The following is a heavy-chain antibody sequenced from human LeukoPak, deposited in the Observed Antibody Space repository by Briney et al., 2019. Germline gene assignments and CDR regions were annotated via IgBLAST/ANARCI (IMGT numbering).Heavy chain of an antibody. CDR2: ISSSDSTI. J-gene: IGHJ4*02. V-gene: IGHV3-48*04. CDR1: GFTFSSYG. CDR3: ARDRTVGVTPYFDY. D-gene: IGHD1-26*01. Sequence: GGSLRLSCAASGFTFSSYGMHWVRQAPGKGLEWVSYISSSDSTIYYADSVKGRFTISRDNAKNSLFLQMNSLRAEDTAVYYCARDRTVGVTPYFDYWGQGTLVTVSS.